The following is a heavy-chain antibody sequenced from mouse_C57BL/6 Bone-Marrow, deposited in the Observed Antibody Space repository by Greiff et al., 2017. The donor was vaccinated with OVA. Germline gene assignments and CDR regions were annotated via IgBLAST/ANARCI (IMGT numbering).Heavy chain of an antibody. J-gene: IGHJ2*01. CDR2: INPNNGGT. D-gene: IGHD3-2*02. V-gene: IGHV1-26*01. Sequence: EVQLQQSGPELVKPGASVKISCKASGYTFTDYYMNWVKQSHGKSLEWIGDINPNNGGTSYNQKFKGKATLTVDKSSSTAYMELRSLTSEDSAVYYCARPLDSSGPYYFDYWGQGTTLTVSS. CDR3: ARPLDSSGPYYFDY. CDR1: GYTFTDYY.